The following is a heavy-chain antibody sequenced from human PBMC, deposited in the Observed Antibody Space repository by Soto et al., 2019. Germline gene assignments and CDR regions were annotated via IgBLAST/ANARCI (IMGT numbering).Heavy chain of an antibody. D-gene: IGHD3-22*01. J-gene: IGHJ5*02. CDR1: GYRFTSYR. CDR2: IFPSDSDT. CDR3: ARKDKSGYFNWFDP. V-gene: IGHV5-51*01. Sequence: PGESLKISCRTSGYRFTSYRFAWVRQMPGKGLEWMGIIFPSDSDTRYSPSFQGQVTISADRSTSTVFLQWASLKASDTAVYFCARKDKSGYFNWFDPWCQGTLVTASS.